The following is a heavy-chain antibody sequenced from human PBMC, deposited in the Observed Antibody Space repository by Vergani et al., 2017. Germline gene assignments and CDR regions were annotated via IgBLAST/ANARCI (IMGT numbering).Heavy chain of an antibody. D-gene: IGHD2-2*01. V-gene: IGHV1-8*02. CDR1: GYTFTSYG. Sequence: QVQLVQSGAEVKKPGASVKVSCKASGYTFTSYGISWVRQAPGQGLEWMGWMNPNSGNTGYAQKFQGRVTMTRNTSISTAYMELSSLRSEDTAVYYCARGRGYCSSTSCYFEAFDIWGQGTMVTVSS. J-gene: IGHJ3*02. CDR3: ARGRGYCSSTSCYFEAFDI. CDR2: MNPNSGNT.